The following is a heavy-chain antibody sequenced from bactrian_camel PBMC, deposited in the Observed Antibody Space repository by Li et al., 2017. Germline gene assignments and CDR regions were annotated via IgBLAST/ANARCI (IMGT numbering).Heavy chain of an antibody. V-gene: IGHV3S25*01. CDR1: GYTYNRNC. D-gene: IGHD1*01. J-gene: IGHJ4*01. CDR2: IATGSGNT. Sequence: QLVESGGGSVQAGGSLRLSCAASGYTYNRNCMAWSRQAPGKEREGVARIATGSGNTYYADSVKGRFTISQDNAKNTVYLQMNSLKPEDTAMYYCAADFWKKRLPTGSESWNPPFTGQGTQVTVS.